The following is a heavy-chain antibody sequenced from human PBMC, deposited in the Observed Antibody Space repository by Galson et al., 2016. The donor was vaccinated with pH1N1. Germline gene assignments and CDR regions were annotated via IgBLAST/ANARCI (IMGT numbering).Heavy chain of an antibody. V-gene: IGHV3-9*01. CDR1: GFNFHEYA. CDR2: VLSDSTTV. J-gene: IGHJ1*01. Sequence: SLRLSCAASGFNFHEYAFHWVRQAPGKGLEWVSGVLSDSTTVGYADSVMGRFTISKDNTKNSLFLQMNSLRPEDTALYYCSKDKAGDLEHWGQVILVTVSS. CDR3: SKDKAGDLEH. D-gene: IGHD7-27*01.